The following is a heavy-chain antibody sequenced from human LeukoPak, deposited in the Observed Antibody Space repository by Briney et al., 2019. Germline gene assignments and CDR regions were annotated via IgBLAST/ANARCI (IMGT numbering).Heavy chain of an antibody. J-gene: IGHJ4*02. Sequence: GGSLRLSCAASGFTFLRHGMTWFRQAPGKGLEWVSGISANGGATYYADSVKGRFTISRDNSENTLSLQMNSLRAEGTVVYYCAAKGNGYTGIYVFAHWGRGTLVTVSS. D-gene: IGHD5-12*01. V-gene: IGHV3-23*01. CDR3: AAKGNGYTGIYVFAH. CDR2: ISANGGAT. CDR1: GFTFLRHG.